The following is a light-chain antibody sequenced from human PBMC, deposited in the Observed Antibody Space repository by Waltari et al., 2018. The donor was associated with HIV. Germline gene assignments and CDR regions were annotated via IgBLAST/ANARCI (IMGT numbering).Light chain of an antibody. CDR3: CSYAGNYPVL. CDR1: SSDVGGYNY. Sequence: SALTQPRSVSGSPGQSVTISCTGTSSDVGGYNYVSCYQQNPGKAPKFILYYVTKRPSGVPDRFSGSKSGNTASLTISGLQAEDEADYYCCSYAGNYPVLFGGGTKLTVL. CDR2: YVT. J-gene: IGLJ3*02. V-gene: IGLV2-11*01.